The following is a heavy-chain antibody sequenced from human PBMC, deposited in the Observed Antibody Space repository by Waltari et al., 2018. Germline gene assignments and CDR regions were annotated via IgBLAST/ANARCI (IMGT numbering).Heavy chain of an antibody. CDR1: GGSISSSSYY. V-gene: IGHV4-39*07. Sequence: QLQLQESGPGLVKPSETLSLTCTVSGGSISSSSYYWGWIRQPPGKGLEWLGSIYYSGSPYYSPSLASRVTISVDTSKNQFSLKLSSVTAADTAVYYCARVGCSGGSCYVKRHNWFDPWGQGTLVTVSS. J-gene: IGHJ5*02. D-gene: IGHD2-15*01. CDR2: IYYSGSP. CDR3: ARVGCSGGSCYVKRHNWFDP.